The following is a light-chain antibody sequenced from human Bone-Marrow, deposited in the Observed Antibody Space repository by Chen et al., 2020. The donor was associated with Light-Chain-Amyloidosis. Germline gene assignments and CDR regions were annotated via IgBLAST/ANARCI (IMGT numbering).Light chain of an antibody. J-gene: IGKJ4*01. CDR3: QQYGTSPLT. Sequence: EIVFTQSPGTLSLSPGEGANLSCRASQTISSNYLTWYQQKFGQAPRLLIYGSSSRATGIPDRVTGSGSGTDFTLTMNRLEPEEFAMYYCQQYGTSPLTFGGGTKVEIK. CDR1: QTISSNY. CDR2: GSS. V-gene: IGKV3-20*01.